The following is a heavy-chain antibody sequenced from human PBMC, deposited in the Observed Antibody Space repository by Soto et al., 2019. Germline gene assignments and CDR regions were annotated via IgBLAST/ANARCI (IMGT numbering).Heavy chain of an antibody. CDR2: IIPIFGTA. CDR3: ASAYCSSTSCYSVYYYYCMDV. V-gene: IGHV1-69*06. Sequence: QVQLVQSGAEVKKPGSSVKVSCKASGGTFSSYAISWVRQAPGQGLEWMGGIIPIFGTANYAQKFQGRVTITADKSTSTAYMELSSLRSEDTAVYYCASAYCSSTSCYSVYYYYCMDVWGQGTTVTVSS. J-gene: IGHJ6*02. D-gene: IGHD2-2*01. CDR1: GGTFSSYA.